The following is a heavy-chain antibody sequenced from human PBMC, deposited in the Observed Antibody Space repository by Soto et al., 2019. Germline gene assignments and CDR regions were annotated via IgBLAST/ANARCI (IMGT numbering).Heavy chain of an antibody. D-gene: IGHD3-9*01. CDR1: GGSISSSSYY. Sequence: PSETLSLTCTVSGGSISSSSYYWGWIRQPPGKGLEWIGSIYYSGSTYYNPSLKSRVTISVDTSKNQFSLKLSSVTAADTAVYYCAMELRYFDWLATGLDYWGQGTLVTVSS. CDR3: AMELRYFDWLATGLDY. J-gene: IGHJ4*02. CDR2: IYYSGST. V-gene: IGHV4-39*01.